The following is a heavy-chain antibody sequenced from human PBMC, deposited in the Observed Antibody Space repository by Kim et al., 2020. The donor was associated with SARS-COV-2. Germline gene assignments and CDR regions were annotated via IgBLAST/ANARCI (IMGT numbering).Heavy chain of an antibody. J-gene: IGHJ4*02. V-gene: IGHV4-4*07. Sequence: YTSGRTTYNPSLQSRGTMSVDMSKNQFSLKLSSVTAADTAVYYCASALGHWGQGTLVTVSS. CDR3: ASALGH. D-gene: IGHD3-16*02. CDR2: YTSGRT.